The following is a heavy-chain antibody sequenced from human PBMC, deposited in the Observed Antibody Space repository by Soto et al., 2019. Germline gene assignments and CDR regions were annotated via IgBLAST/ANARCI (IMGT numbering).Heavy chain of an antibody. CDR3: AREVVAATNWFDP. CDR2: IYHSGST. D-gene: IGHD2-15*01. V-gene: IGHV4-30-2*01. CDR1: DGSISSGGYS. Sequence: SETLSLTCAVSDGSISSGGYSWCWIRQPPGKGLEWIGYIYHSGSTYYNPSLKSRVTISVDRSKNQFSLKLSSVTAADTAVYYCAREVVAATNWFDPWGQGTLVTVSS. J-gene: IGHJ5*02.